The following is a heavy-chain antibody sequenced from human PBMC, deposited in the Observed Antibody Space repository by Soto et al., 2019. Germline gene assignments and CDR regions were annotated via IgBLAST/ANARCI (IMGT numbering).Heavy chain of an antibody. CDR2: ISAYNGNT. CDR3: ARDRVVVPAPIVYYYGMDV. V-gene: IGHV1-18*01. D-gene: IGHD2-2*02. J-gene: IGHJ6*02. CDR1: GYTFTSYG. Sequence: GASVKVSCKAAGYTFTSYGISWVRQAPGQGLEWMGWISAYNGNTNYAQKLQGRVTMTTDTSTSTAYMELRSLRSDDTAVYYCARDRVVVPAPIVYYYGMDVWGQGTTVTVSS.